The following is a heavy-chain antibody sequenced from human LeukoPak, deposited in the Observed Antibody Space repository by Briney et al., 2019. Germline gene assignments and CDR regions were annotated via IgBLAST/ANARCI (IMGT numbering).Heavy chain of an antibody. CDR2: ISWDGGST. D-gene: IGHD4-17*01. J-gene: IGHJ5*02. CDR1: GFTFDDYT. CDR3: ARGAYDNWYDP. Sequence: GGSLRLSCAASGFTFDDYTMLWVRQAPGKGLEWVSLISWDGGSTYYADSVKGRFTISRDNSKNTLYLQMNSLRAEDTAVYYCARGAYDNWYDPWGQGTLVTVSS. V-gene: IGHV3-43*01.